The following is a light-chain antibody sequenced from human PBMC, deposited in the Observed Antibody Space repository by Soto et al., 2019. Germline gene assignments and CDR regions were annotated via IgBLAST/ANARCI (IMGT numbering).Light chain of an antibody. Sequence: EIVMTQSPATLSVSPGERATLSCRASQSVSSNLAWYQQKPGQVPRLLIYGASTRATGLPARFSGSGSGTEFTLTISSLQSEDFAVYYCQQYSNWPRTFGQGTKLEIK. CDR1: QSVSSN. CDR3: QQYSNWPRT. V-gene: IGKV3-15*01. CDR2: GAS. J-gene: IGKJ2*01.